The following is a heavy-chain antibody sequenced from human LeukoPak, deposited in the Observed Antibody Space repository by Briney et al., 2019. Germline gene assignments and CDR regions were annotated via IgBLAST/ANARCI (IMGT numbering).Heavy chain of an antibody. V-gene: IGHV3-21*01. J-gene: IGHJ4*02. D-gene: IGHD6-13*01. CDR2: ISSSSSYM. CDR3: ARDSSSWYFSLSF. CDR1: GFTHSSYS. Sequence: GGSLRLSWAASGFTHSSYSMNWVRQAPGKGLEWVSSISSSSSYMYYADLVRGRFTIVSDNAKNSHYLQMNSLGADDTAVYYCARDSSSWYFSLSFWGQGTLVTVSS.